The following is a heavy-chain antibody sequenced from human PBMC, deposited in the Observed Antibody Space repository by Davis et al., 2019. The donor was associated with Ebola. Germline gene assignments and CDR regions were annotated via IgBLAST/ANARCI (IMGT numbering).Heavy chain of an antibody. CDR2: ISGSGFYM. CDR1: TFTFSTYS. D-gene: IGHD3-16*02. CDR3: ARELWLSYHFDY. Sequence: GGSLRLSCEVSTFTFSTYSMNWVRQAPGKGLEWVSSISGSGFYMYYADSVKGRFTISRDNAKNSLYLQMNSLRDEDTAVYYCARELWLSYHFDYWGQGTLVTVSS. J-gene: IGHJ4*02. V-gene: IGHV3-21*01.